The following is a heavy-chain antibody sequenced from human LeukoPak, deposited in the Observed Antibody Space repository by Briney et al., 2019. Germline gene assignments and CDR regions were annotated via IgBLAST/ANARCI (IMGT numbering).Heavy chain of an antibody. V-gene: IGHV4-59*01. J-gene: IGHJ4*02. D-gene: IGHD3-10*01. Sequence: SETLSLTCTVSGGSISSYYWSWIRQPPGKGLEWIWYIYYSGSTNYNPSLKSRVTISVDTSKNQFSLKLSSVTAADTAVYYCASSLTMVRGVIIPTLYYFDYWGQGTLVTVSS. CDR1: GGSISSYY. CDR3: ASSLTMVRGVIIPTLYYFDY. CDR2: IYYSGST.